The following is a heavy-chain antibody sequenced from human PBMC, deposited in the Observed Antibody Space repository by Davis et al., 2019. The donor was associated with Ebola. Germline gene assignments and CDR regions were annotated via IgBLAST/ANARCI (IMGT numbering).Heavy chain of an antibody. V-gene: IGHV1-18*01. Sequence: AASVKVSCKASGYTFPRYGIRWVRQAPGQGLEWMGWISAYNGNTNYAQNLQGRVTMTTDTSTSTAYMEVRSLRYDDTAVYYCARAVTMVLPSGWFDPWGQGTLVTVSS. CDR1: GYTFPRYG. CDR2: ISAYNGNT. J-gene: IGHJ5*02. CDR3: ARAVTMVLPSGWFDP. D-gene: IGHD3-10*01.